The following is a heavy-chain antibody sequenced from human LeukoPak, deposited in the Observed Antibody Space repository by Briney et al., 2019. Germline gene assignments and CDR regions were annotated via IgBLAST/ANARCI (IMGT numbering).Heavy chain of an antibody. CDR3: ARQTYSSGYRIFDY. J-gene: IGHJ4*02. Sequence: SETLSLTCNVSGGAISTYYWTWIRQPPGKGLEWIGDIHYSGSTNYHASLKSRVTISVDTSKRQFSLQLNSASAADTAVYYCARQTYSSGYRIFDYWGQGILVTVSS. CDR1: GGAISTYY. D-gene: IGHD3-22*01. V-gene: IGHV4-59*01. CDR2: IHYSGST.